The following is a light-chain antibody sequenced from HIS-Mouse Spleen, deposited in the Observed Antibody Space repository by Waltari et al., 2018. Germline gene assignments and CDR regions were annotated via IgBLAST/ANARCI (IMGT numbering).Light chain of an antibody. CDR3: CSYAGSYTWV. CDR1: SSAVGGYQY. Sequence: QSALTQPRSVSGSPGQSVTIPCTGTSSAVGGYQYVSWYPQHPGKAPKLMIYDVGNRPSGVPDRFSGSKSRNTASLTISGLQAEDEADYYCCSYAGSYTWVFGGGTKLTVL. V-gene: IGLV2-11*01. CDR2: DVG. J-gene: IGLJ3*02.